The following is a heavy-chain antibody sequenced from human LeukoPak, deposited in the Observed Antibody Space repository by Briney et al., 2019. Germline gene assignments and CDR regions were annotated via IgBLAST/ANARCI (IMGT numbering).Heavy chain of an antibody. D-gene: IGHD3-3*01. V-gene: IGHV3-23*01. CDR3: GRSSPPHRAIFGVVITPPDY. CDR1: GFTFTSYA. CDR2: LSGGGDST. J-gene: IGHJ4*02. Sequence: HSGGSLRLSCAASGFTFTSYAMSWVRQAPGKGLEWVSVLSGGGDSTYYADSVKGRFNISRDNSKNTLYLQMNSLRAEDTAVYYCGRSSPPHRAIFGVVITPPDYWGQGTLVTVSS.